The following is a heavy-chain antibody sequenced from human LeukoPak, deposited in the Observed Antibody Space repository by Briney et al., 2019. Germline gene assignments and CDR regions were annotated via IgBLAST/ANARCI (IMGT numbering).Heavy chain of an antibody. V-gene: IGHV3-11*06. J-gene: IGHJ4*02. CDR3: ARGSTYYDSSGQVPFDY. Sequence: RTGGSLRLSCAASGFTFSDYYMSWIRQAPGKGLEWVSYISSSSSYTNYADSVKGRFTISRDNAKNSLYLQMNSLRAEDTAVYYCARGSTYYDSSGQVPFDYWGQGTLVTVSS. D-gene: IGHD3-22*01. CDR2: ISSSSSYT. CDR1: GFTFSDYY.